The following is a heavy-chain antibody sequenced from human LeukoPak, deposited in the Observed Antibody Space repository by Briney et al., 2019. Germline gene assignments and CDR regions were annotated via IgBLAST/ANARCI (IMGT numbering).Heavy chain of an antibody. V-gene: IGHV4-59*05. D-gene: IGHD1-26*01. Sequence: SETLSLTCSVSGGAISSFYWIWIRQTPGKGLEWIGSIYYSGSTYYNPSLKSRVTISVDTSKNQFSLKLSSVTAADTAVYYCARLEAYSGSYYFDYWGQGTLVTVSS. CDR2: IYYSGST. CDR1: GGAISSFY. CDR3: ARLEAYSGSYYFDY. J-gene: IGHJ4*02.